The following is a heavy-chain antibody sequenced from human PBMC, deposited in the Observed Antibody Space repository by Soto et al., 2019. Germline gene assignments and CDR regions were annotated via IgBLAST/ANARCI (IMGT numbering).Heavy chain of an antibody. J-gene: IGHJ4*02. Sequence: EVQLVESGGIVVQPGGSLRLSCAASGFTFDDYTMHWVRQAPGKGLEWVSFVSWDGTNSFYGDFVKGRFTITRDNTKNILYLQMRRLRIEATAVYYCVKASARAAAEKLDYWGQGTLVTVSS. CDR1: GFTFDDYT. V-gene: IGHV3-43*01. CDR3: VKASARAAAEKLDY. CDR2: VSWDGTNS. D-gene: IGHD6-13*01.